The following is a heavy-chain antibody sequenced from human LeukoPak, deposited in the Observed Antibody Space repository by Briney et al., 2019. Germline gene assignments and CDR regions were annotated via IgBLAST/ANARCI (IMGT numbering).Heavy chain of an antibody. Sequence: SETLSLTCAVSGDSISRSTSYWGWIRQPPGKGLEWIGSIYYSGSTYYNPSLKSRVTISVDTSKNQFSLKLSSVTAADTAVYYCARDPGVSAAAGAYWGQGTLVTVS. CDR2: IYYSGST. V-gene: IGHV4-39*07. D-gene: IGHD5/OR15-5a*01. CDR1: GDSISRSTSY. J-gene: IGHJ4*02. CDR3: ARDPGVSAAAGAY.